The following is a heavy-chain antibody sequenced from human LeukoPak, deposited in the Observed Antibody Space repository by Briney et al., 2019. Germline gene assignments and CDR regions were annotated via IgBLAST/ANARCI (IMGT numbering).Heavy chain of an antibody. D-gene: IGHD2-15*01. CDR3: ASAEPRYCSGGSCYSVSGYYYYGMDV. CDR1: GGSISSSSYY. V-gene: IGHV4-39*01. J-gene: IGHJ6*02. Sequence: PSETLSPTCTVSGGSISSSSYYWGWIRQPPGKGLEWIGSIYYSGSTYYNPSLKSRVTISVDTSKNQFSLKLSSVTAADTAVYYCASAEPRYCSGGSCYSVSGYYYYGMDVWGQGTTVTVSS. CDR2: IYYSGST.